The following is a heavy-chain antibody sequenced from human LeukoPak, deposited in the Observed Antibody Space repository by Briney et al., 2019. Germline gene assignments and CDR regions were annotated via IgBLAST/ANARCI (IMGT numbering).Heavy chain of an antibody. J-gene: IGHJ6*02. Sequence: GRSLRLSCAASGFTFSSYAMHWVRQAPGKGLEWVAVTSFDGTNEYYADSVRGRFTISRDNSKNTVYLHMNSLRTEDTAVYYCARVTLAAVGTMNYYFHGMDVWGQGTTVTGSS. V-gene: IGHV3-30-3*01. D-gene: IGHD6-13*01. CDR3: ARVTLAAVGTMNYYFHGMDV. CDR2: TSFDGTNE. CDR1: GFTFSSYA.